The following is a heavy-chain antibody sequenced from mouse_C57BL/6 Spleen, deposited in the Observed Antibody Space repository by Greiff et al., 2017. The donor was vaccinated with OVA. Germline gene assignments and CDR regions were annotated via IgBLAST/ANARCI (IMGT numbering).Heavy chain of an antibody. V-gene: IGHV1-81*01. J-gene: IGHJ2*01. CDR2: IYPRSGNT. Sequence: QVQLKQSGAELARPGASVKLSCKASGYTFTSYGISWVKQRTGQGLEWIGEIYPRSGNTYYNEKFKGKATLTADKSSSTAYMELRSLTSEDSAVYFCARKADYGSSYDYIDYWGQGTTLTVSS. CDR3: ARKADYGSSYDYIDY. D-gene: IGHD1-1*01. CDR1: GYTFTSYG.